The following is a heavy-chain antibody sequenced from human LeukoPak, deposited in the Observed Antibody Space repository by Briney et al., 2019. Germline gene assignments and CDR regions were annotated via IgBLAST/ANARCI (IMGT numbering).Heavy chain of an antibody. J-gene: IGHJ4*02. CDR2: INPNSGGT. Sequence: GASVKVSCKASGYTFTGYYMHWVRQAPGQGLEWMGWINPNSGGTNYAQKFQGRVTMTRDTSISTAYMELSRLRSDDTAVYYCATWSSLLLWFGELLFSQQWGQGTLVTVSS. CDR3: ATWSSLLLWFGELLFSQQ. CDR1: GYTFTGYY. D-gene: IGHD3-10*01. V-gene: IGHV1-2*02.